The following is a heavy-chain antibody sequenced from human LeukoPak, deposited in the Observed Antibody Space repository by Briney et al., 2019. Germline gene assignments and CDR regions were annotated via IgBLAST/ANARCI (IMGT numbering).Heavy chain of an antibody. CDR3: ASGQFLVSNDY. Sequence: SETLSLTCTVSGGSISSSFYYWGWVRQPPGKGLEWIGYFYYTGSTNYNPSLKSRVTISVDTSKNQFSLRLSSVTAADTAVYYCASGQFLVSNDYWGQGILVTVSS. CDR1: GGSISSSFYY. CDR2: FYYTGST. V-gene: IGHV4-61*05. J-gene: IGHJ4*02. D-gene: IGHD5/OR15-5a*01.